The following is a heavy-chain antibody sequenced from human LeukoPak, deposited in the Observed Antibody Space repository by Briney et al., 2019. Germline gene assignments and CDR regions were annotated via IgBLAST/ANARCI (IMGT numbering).Heavy chain of an antibody. V-gene: IGHV4-39*02. Sequence: TSEPLSLTCTVSGGSISSSTCCWGWIRQPPGKGLAWIGNIYYSETTYYNPSFKSRDTISVDTSKNHFSLRLRSVTAADTAVYYCARVWYSYDTSGHYYPYYFDYWGQGALVSVSS. CDR1: GGSISSSTCC. J-gene: IGHJ4*02. CDR3: ARVWYSYDTSGHYYPYYFDY. CDR2: IYYSETT. D-gene: IGHD3-22*01.